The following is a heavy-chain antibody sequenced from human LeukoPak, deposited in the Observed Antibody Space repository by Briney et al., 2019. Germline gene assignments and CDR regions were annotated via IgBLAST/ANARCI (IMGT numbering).Heavy chain of an antibody. D-gene: IGHD1-1*01. J-gene: IGHJ4*02. V-gene: IGHV3-7*01. CDR3: AIWTSGNY. CDR1: QFTFNGSW. Sequence: GGSLRLSCADSQFTFNGSWLNWVRQAPGKGLEWVANMDPTGSQKRYVDSVRGRFTISKDNPGASLYLDMHSLRAEDKAIYYCAIWTSGNYWGEGTLVTVSS. CDR2: MDPTGSQK.